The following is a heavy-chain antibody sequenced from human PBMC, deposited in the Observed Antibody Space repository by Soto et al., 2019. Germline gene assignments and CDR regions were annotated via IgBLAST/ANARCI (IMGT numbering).Heavy chain of an antibody. Sequence: SETLSLTCAVYGGSFSGYYWSWIRQPPGKGLEWIGEINHSGSTNYNPSLKSRVTISVDTSKNQFSLKLSSVTAADTAVYYCAREGGPRPRYYFDYWGQGTLVTVSS. J-gene: IGHJ4*02. CDR1: GGSFSGYY. CDR3: AREGGPRPRYYFDY. CDR2: INHSGST. D-gene: IGHD3-10*01. V-gene: IGHV4-34*01.